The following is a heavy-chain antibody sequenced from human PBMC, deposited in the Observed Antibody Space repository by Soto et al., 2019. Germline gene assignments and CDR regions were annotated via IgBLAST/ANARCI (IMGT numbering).Heavy chain of an antibody. D-gene: IGHD3-10*01. CDR3: AREPISTPRGVTQVDH. Sequence: QVRLQESGPGLVRPSQTLSLTCNVSGAPISSGGFYWSWIRQHPGKGPGWIGYIYNSGTTFYNPSLGSRVTMSLDAAKNHFALELRSVTVADTAVYYCAREPISTPRGVTQVDHWGQGTQVTVSS. V-gene: IGHV4-31*03. CDR1: GAPISSGGFY. J-gene: IGHJ4*02. CDR2: IYNSGTT.